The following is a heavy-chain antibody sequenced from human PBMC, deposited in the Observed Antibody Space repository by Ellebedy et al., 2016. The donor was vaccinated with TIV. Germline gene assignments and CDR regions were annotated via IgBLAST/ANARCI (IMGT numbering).Heavy chain of an antibody. CDR1: EYRFTSYW. CDR2: IYPGDSDT. J-gene: IGHJ4*02. V-gene: IGHV5-51*01. CDR3: ARQIRSPNRYCSGGSCFTGFDY. D-gene: IGHD2-15*01. Sequence: GGSLRLXCKTSEYRFTSYWIAWVRQMPGKGLEWMGIIYPGDSDTRYSPSFQGQVTISADKSISTAYLHWSSLKASDTAIYYCARQIRSPNRYCSGGSCFTGFDYWGQGTLVTVSS.